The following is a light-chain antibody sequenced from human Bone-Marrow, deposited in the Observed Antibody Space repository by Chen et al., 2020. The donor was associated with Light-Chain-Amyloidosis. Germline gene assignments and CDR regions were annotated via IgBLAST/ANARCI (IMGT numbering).Light chain of an antibody. CDR1: SSDVGGDNH. CDR3: SSYTITNALV. J-gene: IGLJ1*01. CDR2: EVT. V-gene: IGLV2-14*01. Sequence: QSALTQPASVSGSPGQLITLPCTGTSSDVGGDNHVSWYQQHPDKAPKLMIYEVTNRPSWVPDRFSGSKSDNTASLTISGLQTEDEADYFCSSYTITNALVFGSGTRVTVL.